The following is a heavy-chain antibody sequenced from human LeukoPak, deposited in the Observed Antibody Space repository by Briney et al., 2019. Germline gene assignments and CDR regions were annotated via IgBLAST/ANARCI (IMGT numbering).Heavy chain of an antibody. CDR3: AREGAYYYDSSGYLAP. J-gene: IGHJ5*02. CDR1: GYTFTSYG. D-gene: IGHD3-22*01. V-gene: IGHV1-18*01. CDR2: ISAYNGNT. Sequence: ASVKVSCKASGYTFTSYGISWVRQAPGQGLEWMGWISAYNGNTNYAQKLQGRVTMTTDTSTSTAYMELRSLRSDDTAVYYCAREGAYYYDSSGYLAPWGQGTLVTVSS.